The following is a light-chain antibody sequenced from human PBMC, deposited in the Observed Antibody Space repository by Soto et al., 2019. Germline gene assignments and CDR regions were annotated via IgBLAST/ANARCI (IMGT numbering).Light chain of an antibody. V-gene: IGKV1-27*01. CDR2: AAS. J-gene: IGKJ1*01. Sequence: DIQMTQTPSSLSASVGDRVTISCRASQGISNYLAWYQQKPGTVPKLLIYAASTLQSGVPSRVSGRGSGTDFTLTISSLQPEDVATYYCQKYNSAPWTFGQGTKVEIK. CDR1: QGISNY. CDR3: QKYNSAPWT.